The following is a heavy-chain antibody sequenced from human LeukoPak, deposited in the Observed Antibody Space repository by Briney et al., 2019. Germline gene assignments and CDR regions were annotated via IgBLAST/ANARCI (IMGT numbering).Heavy chain of an antibody. J-gene: IGHJ6*03. CDR3: SKVGGIVLAVSYYMDV. Sequence: GGSLRLSCEASGFTFRNYDMYWVPQAPGKRLEWVAFIRFDGSNTHYRDTVKARFTTSRDNSKNTLYLQMNSLRVEDSALYYCSKVGGIVLAVSYYMDVWGKGTTVTVS. V-gene: IGHV3-30*02. CDR1: GFTFRNYD. D-gene: IGHD6-19*01. CDR2: IRFDGSNT.